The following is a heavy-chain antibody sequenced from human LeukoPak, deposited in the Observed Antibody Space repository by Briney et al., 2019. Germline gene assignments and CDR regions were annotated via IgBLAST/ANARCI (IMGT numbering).Heavy chain of an antibody. CDR2: IYHSGST. CDR3: ARTSGSGSYYLDY. CDR1: GYSISSGYY. J-gene: IGHJ4*02. D-gene: IGHD3-10*01. Sequence: KSSETLSLTCAVSGYSISSGYYWGWIRQPPGKGLEWIGSIYHSGSTYYNPSLKGRVTISVDTSKNQFSLKLSSVTAADTAVYYCARTSGSGSYYLDYWGQGTLVTVSS. V-gene: IGHV4-38-2*01.